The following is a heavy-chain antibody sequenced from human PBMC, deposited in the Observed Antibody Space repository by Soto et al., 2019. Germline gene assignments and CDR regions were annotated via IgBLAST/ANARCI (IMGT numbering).Heavy chain of an antibody. CDR1: GFTFSSYA. D-gene: IGHD5-18*01. V-gene: IGHV3-23*01. CDR2: ISGSGGST. Sequence: EVQLLESGGGLVQPGGSLRLSCAASGFTFSSYAMNWVRQAPGKGLEWVSAISGSGGSTYYADSVKGRFTISRDNSKNTLYLQMNSLRAEDTAVYYCAKVGGYSYGQPVYWGQGTLVTVSS. CDR3: AKVGGYSYGQPVY. J-gene: IGHJ4*02.